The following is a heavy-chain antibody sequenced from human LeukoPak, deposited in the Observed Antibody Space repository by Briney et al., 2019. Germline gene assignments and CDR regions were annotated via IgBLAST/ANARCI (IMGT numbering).Heavy chain of an antibody. Sequence: PGGSLRLSCAASGFTFSLYVTSWVRQAPGKGLEWVSAISGSGGSTYYADSVKGRFTISRDNSKNTLYLQMNSLRAEDTAVYYCAKDRWSIAVANDAFDIWGQGTMVTVSS. V-gene: IGHV3-23*01. J-gene: IGHJ3*02. CDR3: AKDRWSIAVANDAFDI. D-gene: IGHD6-19*01. CDR2: ISGSGGST. CDR1: GFTFSLYV.